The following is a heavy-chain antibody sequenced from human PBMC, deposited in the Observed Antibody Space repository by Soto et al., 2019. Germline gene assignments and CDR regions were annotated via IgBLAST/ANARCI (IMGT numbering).Heavy chain of an antibody. J-gene: IGHJ4*02. CDR1: GYTFTGYY. V-gene: IGHV1-2*02. CDR3: ARDRGIAVAGTVGVFAY. D-gene: IGHD6-19*01. Sequence: QVQLVQSGAEVKKPGASVKVSCKASGYTFTGYYMHWVRQAPGQGLEWMGWINPNSGGTNYAQKFQGRVNMTRDTSISTAYMEMSRLRSDDTAVYYCARDRGIAVAGTVGVFAYWGQGTLVTVSS. CDR2: INPNSGGT.